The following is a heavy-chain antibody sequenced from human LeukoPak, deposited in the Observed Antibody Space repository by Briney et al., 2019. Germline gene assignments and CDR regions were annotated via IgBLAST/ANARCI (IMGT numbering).Heavy chain of an antibody. V-gene: IGHV3-11*04. Sequence: GGSLRLSCAASGFTFSDYYMSWIRQAPGEGLEWVSYISSSGSTIYYADSVKGRFTISRDNAKNSLYLQMNSLRAEDTAVYYCARDFDFWSGYPTKSDYWAREPWSPSPQ. CDR1: GFTFSDYY. CDR2: ISSSGSTI. D-gene: IGHD3-3*01. CDR3: ARDFDFWSGYPTKSDY. J-gene: IGHJ4*02.